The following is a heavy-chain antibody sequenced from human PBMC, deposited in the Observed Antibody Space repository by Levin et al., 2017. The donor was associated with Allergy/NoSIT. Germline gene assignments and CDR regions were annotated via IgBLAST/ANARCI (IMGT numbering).Heavy chain of an antibody. D-gene: IGHD4-17*01. CDR1: GFTFSTYD. V-gene: IGHV3-13*04. CDR2: VDTADNA. J-gene: IGHJ4*02. CDR3: ARATAGAHYLDS. Sequence: LSLTCAASGFTFSTYDMHWVRQTTGQGLEWVSGVDTADNAYYPDSVKGRFTMSRENAKNSLYLQMNSLRAGDTAVYYCARATAGAHYLDSWGQRTLVTVAS.